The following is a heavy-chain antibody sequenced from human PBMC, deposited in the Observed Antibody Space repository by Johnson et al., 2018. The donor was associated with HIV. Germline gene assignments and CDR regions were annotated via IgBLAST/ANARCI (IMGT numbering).Heavy chain of an antibody. Sequence: VQLVESGGGLVQPGGSLRLSCAASGFTFSSYAMSWVRQAPGKGLEWVSVIYSGGSIYYTDSVKGRFTISRDTSRNTVYLQMNSLRAEDTAVYYCARAWVNYYDSPDAFDIWGQGTMVTVSS. D-gene: IGHD3-22*01. V-gene: IGHV3-23*03. CDR2: IYSGGSI. J-gene: IGHJ3*02. CDR1: GFTFSSYA. CDR3: ARAWVNYYDSPDAFDI.